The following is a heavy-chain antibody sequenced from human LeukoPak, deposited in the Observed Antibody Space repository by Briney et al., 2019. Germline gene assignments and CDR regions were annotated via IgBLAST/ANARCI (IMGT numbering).Heavy chain of an antibody. CDR3: ARGPSGYHNT. J-gene: IGHJ4*02. Sequence: GGSLRLSCAASGLTFSSYAMNWVRQAPGKGLEWVSAISGSGGNTYYADSVKGRFTISRDNSKNTLYLQMNSLRAEDTAVYYCARGPSGYHNTGGQGTLVTVSS. CDR1: GLTFSSYA. CDR2: ISGSGGNT. D-gene: IGHD5-12*01. V-gene: IGHV3-23*01.